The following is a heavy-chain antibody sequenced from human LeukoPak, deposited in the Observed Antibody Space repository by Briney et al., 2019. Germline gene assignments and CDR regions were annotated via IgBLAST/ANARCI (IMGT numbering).Heavy chain of an antibody. CDR3: ARQASWLPYFDL. D-gene: IGHD6-13*01. CDR1: GGSISSGGYS. J-gene: IGHJ2*01. Sequence: SETLSLTCAVSGGSISSGGYSWSWIRQPPGKGLEWIGYIYHSGSTYYNPSLKSRVTISVDTSENQFSLKLSSVTAADTAVYFCARQASWLPYFDLWGRGTLVTVSS. CDR2: IYHSGST. V-gene: IGHV4-30-2*01.